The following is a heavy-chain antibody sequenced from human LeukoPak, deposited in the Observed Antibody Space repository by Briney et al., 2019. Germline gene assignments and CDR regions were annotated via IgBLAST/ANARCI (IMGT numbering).Heavy chain of an antibody. CDR2: IHYSGSS. J-gene: IGHJ4*02. D-gene: IGHD5/OR15-5a*01. CDR3: AAMSSRFEYYFDY. V-gene: IGHV4-39*01. Sequence: SETLSLTCTVSGGSISSSSFSWVWIRQPPGKGLQWIGNIHYSGSSYYNPSLKSRVTISVDTSRNIFSLKMHSVTAADTAVYYCAAMSSRFEYYFDYWGQGTLVPVSS. CDR1: GGSISSSSFS.